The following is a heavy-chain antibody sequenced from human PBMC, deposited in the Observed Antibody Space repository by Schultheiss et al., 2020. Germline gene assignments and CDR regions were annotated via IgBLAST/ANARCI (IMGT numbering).Heavy chain of an antibody. D-gene: IGHD3-9*01. CDR1: GGSISSYY. CDR3: ASGLTTYYDILTGYLPLVY. J-gene: IGHJ4*02. Sequence: SETLSLTCTVSGGSISSYYWSWIRQPPGKGLEWIGSIYYSGSTYYNPSLKSRVTISVDTSKNQFSLKLSSVTAADTAVYYCASGLTTYYDILTGYLPLVYWGQGTLVTVSS. CDR2: IYYSGST. V-gene: IGHV4-59*05.